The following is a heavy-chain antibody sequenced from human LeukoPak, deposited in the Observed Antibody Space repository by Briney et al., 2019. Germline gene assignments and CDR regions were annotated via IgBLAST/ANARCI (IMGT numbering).Heavy chain of an antibody. CDR3: ASSGNYYFTLDY. CDR2: IHYSGIT. Sequence: SETLSLTCTVSGGSISPFYWSWIRQPPGKGLEWIGYIHYSGITKYNPSVQSRVAISLDTSKNQFSLKLTSVTAADTAVYYCASSGNYYFTLDYWGQGTLVTVSS. J-gene: IGHJ4*02. CDR1: GGSISPFY. D-gene: IGHD3-10*01. V-gene: IGHV4-59*08.